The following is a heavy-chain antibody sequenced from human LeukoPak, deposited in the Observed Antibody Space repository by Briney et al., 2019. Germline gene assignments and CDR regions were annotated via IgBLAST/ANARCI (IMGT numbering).Heavy chain of an antibody. CDR2: INQDGSEK. D-gene: IGHD3-3*01. V-gene: IGHV3-7*03. CDR3: ARGLYYDFWSGYYNGHYFDY. Sequence: GGSLRLSCAASGFTFSSYWMSWVRQAPGKGLEWVANINQDGSEKYCVDSLKGRFTISRDNAETSPYLQMNSLRAEDTAVYYCARGLYYDFWSGYYNGHYFDYWGQGTLVTVSS. CDR1: GFTFSSYW. J-gene: IGHJ4*02.